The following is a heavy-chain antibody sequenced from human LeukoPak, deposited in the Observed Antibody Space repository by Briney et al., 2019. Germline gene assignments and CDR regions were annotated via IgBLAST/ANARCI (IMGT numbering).Heavy chain of an antibody. Sequence: GASVKVSCKASGYTFTGYYMHWVRQAPGQGLEWMGWINPNSGDTKYAQKFQGRVTMTRDTSISTAYMELSRLRSDDTAVYYCARDQYSSGWPNFDYWGQGTLVTVSA. J-gene: IGHJ4*02. CDR3: ARDQYSSGWPNFDY. V-gene: IGHV1-2*02. CDR2: INPNSGDT. D-gene: IGHD6-19*01. CDR1: GYTFTGYY.